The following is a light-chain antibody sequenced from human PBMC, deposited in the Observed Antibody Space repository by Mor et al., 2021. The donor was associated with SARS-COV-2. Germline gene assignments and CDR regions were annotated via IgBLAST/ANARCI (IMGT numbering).Light chain of an antibody. CDR3: QQYGSSPWT. CDR1: QSVSSSY. J-gene: IGKJ1*01. V-gene: IGKV3-20*01. Sequence: LSCRASQSVSSSYLAWYQQKPGQAPRLLIYGASSRATGIPDRFSGSGSGTDFTLTISRLEPEDFAVYYCQQYGSSPWTFGQ. CDR2: GAS.